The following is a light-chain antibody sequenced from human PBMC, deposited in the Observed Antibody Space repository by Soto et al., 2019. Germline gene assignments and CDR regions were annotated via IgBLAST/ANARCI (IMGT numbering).Light chain of an antibody. V-gene: IGLV2-14*01. CDR3: SSYTGSSTLYV. CDR2: EVS. CDR1: SSDVGGYNY. J-gene: IGLJ1*01. Sequence: QSALTQSASVSGSPGQSITISCTGTSSDVGGYNYVSWYQQHPGKAPKLMIYEVSNRPSGVSNRFSGSKSGNTASLTISGLQAEDEADYYCSSYTGSSTLYVFGTGTKVTVL.